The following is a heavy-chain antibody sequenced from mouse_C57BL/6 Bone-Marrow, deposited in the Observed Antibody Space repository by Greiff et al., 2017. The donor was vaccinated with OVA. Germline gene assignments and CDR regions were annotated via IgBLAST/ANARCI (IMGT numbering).Heavy chain of an antibody. V-gene: IGHV5-17*01. Sequence: DVMLVESGGGLVKPGGSLKLSCAASGFTFSDYGMHWVRQAPEKGLEWVAYISSGSSTIYYADTVKGRFTISRDNAKNTLFLQMTSLRSEDTAMYYCARHWDYWYFDVWGTGTTVTVSS. CDR2: ISSGSSTI. CDR1: GFTFSDYG. CDR3: ARHWDYWYFDV. J-gene: IGHJ1*03. D-gene: IGHD4-1*01.